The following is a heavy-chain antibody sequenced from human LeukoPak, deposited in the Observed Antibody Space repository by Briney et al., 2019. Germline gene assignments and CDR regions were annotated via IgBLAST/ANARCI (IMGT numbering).Heavy chain of an antibody. CDR3: ARDLMGAFDI. V-gene: IGHV4-59*01. CDR2: IYYSGST. Sequence: SETLSLTCTVSGGSISSYYWSWIRQPPGKGLEWIGYIYYSGSTNYNPSLKSRVTISVDTSKNQFSLKLSSVTAADTAVYYCARDLMGAFDIWGQGTMVTVSS. J-gene: IGHJ3*02. CDR1: GGSISSYY.